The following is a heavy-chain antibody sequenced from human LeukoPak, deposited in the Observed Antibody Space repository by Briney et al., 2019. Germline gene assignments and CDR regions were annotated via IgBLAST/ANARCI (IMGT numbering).Heavy chain of an antibody. V-gene: IGHV3-7*03. CDR2: INRDGSER. J-gene: IGHJ4*02. CDR1: GFTFSNYW. Sequence: PGGSLRLSCAASGFTFSNYWMTWVRQAPGKGLEWVANINRDGSERYYADSVKGRFTISRDNSKNTLYLQMNSLRAEDTAVYYCAKKGDYWGQGTLVTVSS. CDR3: AKKGDY.